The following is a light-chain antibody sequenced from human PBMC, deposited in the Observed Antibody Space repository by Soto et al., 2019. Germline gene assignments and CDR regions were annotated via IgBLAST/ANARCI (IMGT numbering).Light chain of an antibody. Sequence: QSALTQPASVSGSPGQSITISCTGTSSDVGAYKYVSWYQQHPGQAPKLMIYEVSNRPSGVSNRFSGSKSGNTASLTISGLQAEDEADYSCSSHTSSSTVYVFGTGTKLTVL. CDR1: SSDVGAYKY. CDR2: EVS. J-gene: IGLJ1*01. CDR3: SSHTSSSTVYV. V-gene: IGLV2-14*01.